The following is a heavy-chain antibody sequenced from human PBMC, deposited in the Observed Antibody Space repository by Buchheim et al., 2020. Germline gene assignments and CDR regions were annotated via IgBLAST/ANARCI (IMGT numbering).Heavy chain of an antibody. CDR1: GFRFSSYG. CDR2: IWYDGTKT. CDR3: ARGNGYDTTWYWFDP. Sequence: VQLVESGGGLVQPGGSLRLSCAASGFRFSSYGVHWVRQAPGKGLEWVSLIWYDGTKTYYADNLKGRFTISRDDSKNTVFLQMNSLRPEDTAVYYCARGNGYDTTWYWFDPWGQGTL. J-gene: IGHJ5*02. D-gene: IGHD6-13*01. V-gene: IGHV3-33*01.